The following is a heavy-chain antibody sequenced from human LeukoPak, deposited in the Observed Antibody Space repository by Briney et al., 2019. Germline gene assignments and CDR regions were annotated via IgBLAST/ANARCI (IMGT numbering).Heavy chain of an antibody. D-gene: IGHD1-1*01. J-gene: IGHJ4*02. CDR1: GFTFSNAG. CDR3: ARNPRNDFDY. Sequence: GGSLRLSCVASGFTFSNAGMHWVRQAPGKGLEWVGRIKSKTDGGTIDYAAPVKGRFIISRDDSKNTLYLQMNSLTVEDTAIYYCARNPRNDFDYWGQGILVTVSS. V-gene: IGHV3-15*07. CDR2: IKSKTDGGTI.